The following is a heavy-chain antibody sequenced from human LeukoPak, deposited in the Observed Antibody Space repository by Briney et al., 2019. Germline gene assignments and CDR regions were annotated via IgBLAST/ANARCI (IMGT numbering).Heavy chain of an antibody. CDR1: GGSVSSHY. CDR3: ASKYYYDSSGYSFDY. J-gene: IGHJ4*02. Sequence: SETLSLTCTVSGGSVSSHYWSWIRQPPGKGLEWIGYIYYSGNTNYNPSLKSRVTISVDTSKNQFSLKLSSVTAADTAVYYCASKYYYDSSGYSFDYWGQGTLVTVSS. V-gene: IGHV4-59*02. CDR2: IYYSGNT. D-gene: IGHD3-22*01.